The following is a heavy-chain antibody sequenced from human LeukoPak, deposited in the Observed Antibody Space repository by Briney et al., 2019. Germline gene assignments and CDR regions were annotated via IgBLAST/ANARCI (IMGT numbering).Heavy chain of an antibody. CDR3: TRDRGQWLVDY. Sequence: SETLSLTCTVSGGSISTSGYYWGWIRQLPGKGLEYFASIDSSGTAYYNPSLQSRVTISADTSKNQFSLKLSSVTAADTAVYYCTRDRGQWLVDYWGQGTLVTVSS. V-gene: IGHV4-39*07. CDR1: GGSISTSGYY. D-gene: IGHD6-19*01. CDR2: IDSSGTA. J-gene: IGHJ4*02.